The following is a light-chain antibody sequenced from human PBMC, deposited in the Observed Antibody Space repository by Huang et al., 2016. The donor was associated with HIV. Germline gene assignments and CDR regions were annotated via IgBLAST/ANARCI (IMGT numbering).Light chain of an antibody. CDR3: MQTLQTPLT. V-gene: IGKV2-28*01. J-gene: IGKJ4*01. Sequence: DIVMTQSPLSLPVTPGEPASISCRSSQSLLHRTGYNYLGWYLQKPGKSPPLLIYLGSNRASGVPDRCRGSGSGTDFTLKISRVEAEDVGVYFCMQTLQTPLTFGGGTKVEIK. CDR2: LGS. CDR1: QSLLHRTGYNY.